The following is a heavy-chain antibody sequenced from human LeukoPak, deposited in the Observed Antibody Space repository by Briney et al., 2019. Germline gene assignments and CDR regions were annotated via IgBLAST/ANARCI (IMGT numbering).Heavy chain of an antibody. CDR1: GFTLSNYA. Sequence: GGSLRLSCAASGFTLSNYAMSWVRQAPGKGLEWVSAISGSGDGTYYADSVKGRFTISRDNSKNTLYLQVNSLGAEDTAVYYCAKFGSNSWTRYFDPWGQGTLVTVSS. J-gene: IGHJ5*02. D-gene: IGHD6-13*01. CDR3: AKFGSNSWTRYFDP. CDR2: ISGSGDGT. V-gene: IGHV3-23*01.